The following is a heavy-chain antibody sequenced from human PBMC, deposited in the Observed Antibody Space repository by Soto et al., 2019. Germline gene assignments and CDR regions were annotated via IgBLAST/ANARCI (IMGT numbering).Heavy chain of an antibody. CDR3: ARSGNYYDSSGYYYGYYYGMDV. V-gene: IGHV1-18*04. J-gene: IGHJ6*02. D-gene: IGHD3-22*01. CDR1: GYTFTGYY. Sequence: ASVKVSCKASGYTFTGYYMHWVRQAPGQGLEWMGWISAYNGNTNYAQKLQGRVTMTTDTSTSTAYMELRSLRSDDTAVYYCARSGNYYDSSGYYYGYYYGMDVWGQGTTVTVSS. CDR2: ISAYNGNT.